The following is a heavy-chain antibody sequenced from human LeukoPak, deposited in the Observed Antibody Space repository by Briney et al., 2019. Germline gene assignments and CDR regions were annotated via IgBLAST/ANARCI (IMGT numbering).Heavy chain of an antibody. CDR2: IGTAGDT. V-gene: IGHV3-13*01. CDR1: GFTHSDYD. J-gene: IGHJ4*02. D-gene: IGHD1-1*01. Sequence: PGGSLRLSCAASGFTHSDYDMHWVRQATGKGLEWVSAIGTAGDTYYTGSVKGRFTISRENAKNSLYLQMNSLRAGDTAVYYCARVAKERVGGVYYFDYWGQGTLVTVSS. CDR3: ARVAKERVGGVYYFDY.